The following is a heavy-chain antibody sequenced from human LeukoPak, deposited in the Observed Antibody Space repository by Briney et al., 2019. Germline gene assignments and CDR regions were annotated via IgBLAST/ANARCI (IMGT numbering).Heavy chain of an antibody. J-gene: IGHJ4*02. Sequence: ASVKVSCKASGYTFTGYYMHWVRQAPGQGLEWRGWINPNSGGTNYAQKFQGRVTMTRDTSISTAYMELSRLRSDDKAVYYCARELRGYSGYDDTNFDYWGQGTLVTVSS. V-gene: IGHV1-2*02. CDR2: INPNSGGT. CDR3: ARELRGYSGYDDTNFDY. CDR1: GYTFTGYY. D-gene: IGHD5-12*01.